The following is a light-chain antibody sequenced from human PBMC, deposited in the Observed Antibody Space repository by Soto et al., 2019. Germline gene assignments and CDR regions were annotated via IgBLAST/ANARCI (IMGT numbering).Light chain of an antibody. J-gene: IGKJ5*01. CDR2: DTS. CDR1: QSLTNSF. Sequence: EFVLTPSPGTLSLSPVERATLSCSASQSLTNSFIAWYQQRPGQAPRLLIYDTSSRASGIPDRFSGSGSGTDFTLTISRLETEDFAVFYCQKYGTSEIIFGQGTRLEIK. V-gene: IGKV3-20*01. CDR3: QKYGTSEII.